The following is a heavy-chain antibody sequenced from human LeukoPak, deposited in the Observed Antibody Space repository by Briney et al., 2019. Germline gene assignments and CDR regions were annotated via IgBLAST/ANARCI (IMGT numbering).Heavy chain of an antibody. D-gene: IGHD3-10*01. J-gene: IGHJ4*02. CDR1: GYSFTSYW. Sequence: PGESLKISCKGSGYSFTSYWIGWVRQMPGKGLEWMGIIYPGDSDTRYSPSFQGQVTISADKSISTAYLQWSSLKASDTAMYYCARLRYYGSGSYPYYFDYWGQGTLVTVSS. CDR2: IYPGDSDT. V-gene: IGHV5-51*01. CDR3: ARLRYYGSGSYPYYFDY.